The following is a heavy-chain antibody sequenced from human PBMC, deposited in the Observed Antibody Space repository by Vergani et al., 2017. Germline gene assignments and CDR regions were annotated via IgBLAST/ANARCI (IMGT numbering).Heavy chain of an antibody. D-gene: IGHD1-20*01. CDR1: GYTFTDHY. CDR3: ASFIGQGITGTTVADV. Sequence: EVQLVQSGAEVKKPGATMKISCKVSGYTFTDHYMHWVKQAPGKGLEWMGLVDPEDGETIYAEKFKGRVTIAADTSTDTAHLELSSLRSEDTAVYYCASFIGQGITGTTVADVWGQGTTVTVSS. CDR2: VDPEDGET. J-gene: IGHJ6*02. V-gene: IGHV1-69-2*01.